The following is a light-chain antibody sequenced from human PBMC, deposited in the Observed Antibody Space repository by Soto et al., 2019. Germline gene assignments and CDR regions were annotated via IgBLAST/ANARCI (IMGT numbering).Light chain of an antibody. CDR2: GAS. Sequence: EIVMTQSPATLSVSPGERATLSCRASQSVSSNLAWYQQKPGQAPRLLIYGASTRATGIPARFSGSGSGTEFTLTISSLQPEDFATYYCQQSYVTPWTFGQGTKVDIK. CDR1: QSVSSN. J-gene: IGKJ1*01. V-gene: IGKV3-15*01. CDR3: QQSYVTPWT.